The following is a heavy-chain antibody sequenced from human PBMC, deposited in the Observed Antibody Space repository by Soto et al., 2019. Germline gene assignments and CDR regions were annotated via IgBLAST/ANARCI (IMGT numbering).Heavy chain of an antibody. D-gene: IGHD3-3*01. CDR1: GFTFSSYA. V-gene: IGHV3-23*01. CDR3: AKLKGPHPLWSGPYY. Sequence: EVQLLESGGGLVQPGGSLRLSCAASGFTFSSYAMSWVRQAPGKGLEWVSGISSSGGSTYYADSVKGRFTISRDNSKNTLFLQMNSLRAEDTAVYYCAKLKGPHPLWSGPYYWGQGTLVTVSS. CDR2: ISSSGGST. J-gene: IGHJ4*02.